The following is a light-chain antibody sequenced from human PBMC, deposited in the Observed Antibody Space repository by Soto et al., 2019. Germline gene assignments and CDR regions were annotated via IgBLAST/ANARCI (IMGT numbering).Light chain of an antibody. J-gene: IGKJ4*01. CDR3: QQYASSPLP. Sequence: EIVLTQSPGTLSLSPGERASLSCRASQSVAKNYLAWYQQKPGQALRLLISGASSRATGIPDRFSGSGSGTDFTLTVSTLEAEDFAVYFCQQYASSPLPFGGGTRVEIK. CDR1: QSVAKNY. V-gene: IGKV3-20*01. CDR2: GAS.